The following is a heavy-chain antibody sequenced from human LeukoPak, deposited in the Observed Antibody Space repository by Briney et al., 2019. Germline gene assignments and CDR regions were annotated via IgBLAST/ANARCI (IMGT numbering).Heavy chain of an antibody. D-gene: IGHD6-19*01. J-gene: IGHJ4*02. CDR3: ARPAVAGTWFDY. CDR1: GYTFTSYA. CDR2: INAGNGNT. V-gene: IGHV1-3*01. Sequence: ASVKVSCKASGYTFTSYAMHWVRQAPGQRLEWMGWINAGNGNTKYSQKFQGRVTITADESTSTAYMELSSLRSEDTAVYYCARPAVAGTWFDYWGQGTLVTVSS.